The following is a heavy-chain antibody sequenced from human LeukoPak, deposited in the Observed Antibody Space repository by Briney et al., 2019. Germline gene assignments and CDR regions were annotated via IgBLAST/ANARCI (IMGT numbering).Heavy chain of an antibody. CDR2: IRYDGSNK. V-gene: IGHV3-30*02. CDR1: GFTFSSYG. J-gene: IGHJ4*02. CDR3: AKDALRYCSSTSCSPIDY. Sequence: GGSLRLSCAASGFTFSSYGMHWVRQAPGKGLEWVAFIRYDGSNKYYADSVKGRFTISRDNSKNTLYLQMNSLRAEDTAVYYCAKDALRYCSSTSCSPIDYWGQGTLVTVSS. D-gene: IGHD2-2*01.